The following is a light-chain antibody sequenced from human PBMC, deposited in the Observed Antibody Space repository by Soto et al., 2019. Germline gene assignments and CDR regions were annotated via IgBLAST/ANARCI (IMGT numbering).Light chain of an antibody. CDR3: QSYDSSLSGSV. CDR2: GNR. Sequence: QSVLTQPPSVSGAPGQRVPISCTGSSSNIGAGYDVHWYQQRPGTAPKLLIHGNRDRPSGVPDRFSGSKSGTSASLAITGLQAEDEADYYCQSYDSSLSGSVFGGGTKLTVL. CDR1: SSNIGAGYD. J-gene: IGLJ2*01. V-gene: IGLV1-40*01.